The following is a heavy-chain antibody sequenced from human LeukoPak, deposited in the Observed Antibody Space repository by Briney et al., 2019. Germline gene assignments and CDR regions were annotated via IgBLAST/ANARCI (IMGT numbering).Heavy chain of an antibody. CDR3: ARDWAGNYAYFPDNWFDP. J-gene: IGHJ5*02. Sequence: GGSLRLSCAASGFTFSSYAMHWVRQAPGKGLEWVAVISYDGSNKYYADSVKGRFTISRDNSKNTLYLQMNSLRAEDTAVYYCARDWAGNYAYFPDNWFDPWGQGTLVTVSS. D-gene: IGHD4-11*01. CDR2: ISYDGSNK. CDR1: GFTFSSYA. V-gene: IGHV3-30-3*01.